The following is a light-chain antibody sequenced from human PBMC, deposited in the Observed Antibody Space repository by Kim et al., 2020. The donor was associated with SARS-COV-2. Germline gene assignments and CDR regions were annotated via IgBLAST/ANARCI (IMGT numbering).Light chain of an antibody. Sequence: PGERATPSCRASQRVSSSHLAWYQQGPGQAPRLLIYGASSRATGIPDRFSGSASGTDFTLTISRLEPEDFAVYYCQQYGTSPPYTFGQGTKLEI. J-gene: IGKJ2*01. CDR1: QRVSSSH. CDR3: QQYGTSPPYT. V-gene: IGKV3-20*01. CDR2: GAS.